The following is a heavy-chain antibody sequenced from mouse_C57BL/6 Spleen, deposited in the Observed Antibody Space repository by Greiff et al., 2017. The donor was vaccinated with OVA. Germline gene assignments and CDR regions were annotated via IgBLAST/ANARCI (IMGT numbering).Heavy chain of an antibody. V-gene: IGHV1-55*01. CDR3: ARWGTTVVAWDY. CDR1: GYTFTSYW. Sequence: QVQLQQPGAELVKPGASVKMSCKASGYTFTSYWITWVKQRPGQGLEWIGDIYPGSGSTNYNEKFKSKATLTVDTSSSTAYMQLSSLTSEDSAVYYCARWGTTVVAWDYWGQGTTLTVSS. J-gene: IGHJ2*01. CDR2: IYPGSGST. D-gene: IGHD1-1*01.